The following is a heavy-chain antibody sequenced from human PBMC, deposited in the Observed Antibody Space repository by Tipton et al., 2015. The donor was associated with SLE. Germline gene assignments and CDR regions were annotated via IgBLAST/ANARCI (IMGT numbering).Heavy chain of an antibody. CDR3: ARPGEAYSWDAFDI. V-gene: IGHV4-59*11. D-gene: IGHD2-21*01. J-gene: IGHJ3*02. Sequence: TLSLTCSVSGASISSHYWTWLRQPPGKGLEYIGYIYYTGSTNYNSSLKSRVTFSVDPSKNQFSLRLSSVTAADTAVYYCARPGEAYSWDAFDIWGQGTMVTVSS. CDR2: IYYTGST. CDR1: GASISSHY.